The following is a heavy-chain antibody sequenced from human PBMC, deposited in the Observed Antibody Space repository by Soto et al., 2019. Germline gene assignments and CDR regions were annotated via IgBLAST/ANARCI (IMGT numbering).Heavy chain of an antibody. CDR2: VYYPGTT. V-gene: IGHV4-59*01. CDR1: GGSISSYF. CDR3: ARGLAAVTRAFDY. J-gene: IGHJ4*02. D-gene: IGHD6-13*01. Sequence: PSETLSLTCTVSGGSISSYFYIWVRQPPGKGLEWIGSVYYPGTTDYNPSLKSRVTISVDTSKTQFSLNLRSVTAADTAVYYCARGLAAVTRAFDYWGRGTLVTVSS.